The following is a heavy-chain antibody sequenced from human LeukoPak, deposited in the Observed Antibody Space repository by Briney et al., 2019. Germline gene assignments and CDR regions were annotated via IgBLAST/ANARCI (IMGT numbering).Heavy chain of an antibody. CDR3: ARERITMVRGVIDY. Sequence: SETLSLTCTVSGGSISSSSYYWGWIRQPPGKGLEWIGSIYYSGSTYYNPSLKSRVTISVDTSKNQFSLKLSSVTAADTAVYYCARERITMVRGVIDYWGQGTLVTVSS. D-gene: IGHD3-10*01. CDR2: IYYSGST. V-gene: IGHV4-39*02. J-gene: IGHJ4*02. CDR1: GGSISSSSYY.